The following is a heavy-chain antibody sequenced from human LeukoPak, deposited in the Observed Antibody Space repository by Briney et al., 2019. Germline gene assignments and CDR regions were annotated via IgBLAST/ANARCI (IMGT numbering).Heavy chain of an antibody. J-gene: IGHJ6*02. V-gene: IGHV4-59*01. CDR1: GGSISSYY. D-gene: IGHD4-17*01. CDR2: IYYSGST. CDR3: ARGTYGDYFGSGYYYGMDV. Sequence: SETLSLTCTVPGGSISSYYWSWIRKPPGKGWEGIGYIYYSGSTTYNPSPKSRATISVDTSKNQFSLKLSSVTAADTAVYDCARGTYGDYFGSGYYYGMDVWGQGTTVTVSS.